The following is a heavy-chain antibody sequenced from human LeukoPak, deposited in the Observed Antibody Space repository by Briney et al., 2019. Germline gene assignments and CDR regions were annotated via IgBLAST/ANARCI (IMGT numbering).Heavy chain of an antibody. CDR1: GYTFTGYY. CDR3: ARIIAAAEPFDY. CDR2: INPNSGGT. J-gene: IGHJ4*02. Sequence: GASVKVSCKASGYTFTGYYMHWVRQAPGQGLEWMGWINPNSGGTNCAQKFQGRVTMTRDTSISTAYMELSRLRSDDTAVYYCARIIAAAEPFDYWGQGTLVTVSS. D-gene: IGHD6-13*01. V-gene: IGHV1-2*02.